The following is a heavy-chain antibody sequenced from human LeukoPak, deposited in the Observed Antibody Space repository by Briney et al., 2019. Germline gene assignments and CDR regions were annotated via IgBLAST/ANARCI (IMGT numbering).Heavy chain of an antibody. J-gene: IGHJ4*02. CDR3: ARDSFQIAALDY. V-gene: IGHV1-69*05. D-gene: IGHD6-6*01. Sequence: EALVKVSCKASGGTFSSYAISWVRQAPGQGLEWMGGIIPIFGTANYAQKFQGRVTITTDESTSTAYMELSSLRSEDTAVYYCARDSFQIAALDYWGQGTLVTVSS. CDR2: IIPIFGTA. CDR1: GGTFSSYA.